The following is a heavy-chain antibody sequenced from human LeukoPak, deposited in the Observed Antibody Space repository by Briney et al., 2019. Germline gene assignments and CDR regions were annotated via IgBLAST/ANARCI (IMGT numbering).Heavy chain of an antibody. CDR2: NSAYNGNT. D-gene: IGHD5-18*01. CDR3: ARVRVVRGYSYGYRGGFSDY. Sequence: ASVKVSCKASVYTFTSYGISWVRQAPGQGLEWMGWNSAYNGNTNYAQKLQGRVTMTTDTSTSTAYMELRSLRADDTAVYYCARVRVVRGYSYGYRGGFSDYWGQGTLVTVSS. CDR1: VYTFTSYG. J-gene: IGHJ4*02. V-gene: IGHV1-18*01.